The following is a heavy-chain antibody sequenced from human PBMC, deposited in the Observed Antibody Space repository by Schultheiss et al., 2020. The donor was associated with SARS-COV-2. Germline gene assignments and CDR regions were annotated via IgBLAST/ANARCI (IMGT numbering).Heavy chain of an antibody. CDR2: IYHSGTT. J-gene: IGHJ4*02. V-gene: IGHV4-38-2*01. CDR1: GYSIRSDYY. Sequence: SETLSLTCAVSGYSIRSDYYWGFIRQPPGKGLEWIGSIYHSGTTYYNPSLKSRVTISVDTSKNQFSLKLSSVTAADTAVYYCARGPPHYDSSGYYDYWGQGTLVTVSS. D-gene: IGHD3-22*01. CDR3: ARGPPHYDSSGYYDY.